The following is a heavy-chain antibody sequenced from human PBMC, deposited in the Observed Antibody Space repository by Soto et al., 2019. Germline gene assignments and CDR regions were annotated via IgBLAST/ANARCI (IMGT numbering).Heavy chain of an antibody. CDR1: RGCRSGYS. CDR2: ISDGGST. J-gene: IGHJ6*04. CDR3: AGYCSSSICTQDPHWAMQV. V-gene: IGHV4-59*10. Sequence: PSKPLYITSGVQRGCRSGYSWTWVGKPAGKRMEWIGYISDGGSTNYNPSLKSRVTISVDTSKKQVSLKLSSVSAADTARYFCAGYCSSSICTQDPHWAMQVWGKATTV. D-gene: IGHD2-2*01.